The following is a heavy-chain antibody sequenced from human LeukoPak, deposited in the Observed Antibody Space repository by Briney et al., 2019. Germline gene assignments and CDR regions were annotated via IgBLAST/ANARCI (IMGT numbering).Heavy chain of an antibody. D-gene: IGHD2-2*01. CDR1: GFTFSSYS. Sequence: GGSLRLSCAASGFTFSSYSMNWVRQAPGKGLEWVSSISSSSYIYYADSVKGRFTISRDNAKNSLYLQMNSLRAEDTAVYYCARIYCSSTSCWDDAFDIWGQGTMVTVSS. CDR2: ISSSSYI. V-gene: IGHV3-21*01. CDR3: ARIYCSSTSCWDDAFDI. J-gene: IGHJ3*02.